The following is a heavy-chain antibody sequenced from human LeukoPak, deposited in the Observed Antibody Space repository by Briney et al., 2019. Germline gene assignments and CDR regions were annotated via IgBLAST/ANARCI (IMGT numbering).Heavy chain of an antibody. CDR1: GFTFSGYA. CDR3: ARGTYYFHNSDSSSASDI. CDR2: ISYDGSNK. Sequence: GGSLRLSCAASGFTFSGYAMHWVRQAPGKGLEWVALISYDGSNKYYADSVNGRFTISRDNSKNTLYLQMNSLRADDTAVYYCARGTYYFHNSDSSSASDIWGQGTMVTVSS. V-gene: IGHV3-30-3*01. J-gene: IGHJ3*02. D-gene: IGHD3-22*01.